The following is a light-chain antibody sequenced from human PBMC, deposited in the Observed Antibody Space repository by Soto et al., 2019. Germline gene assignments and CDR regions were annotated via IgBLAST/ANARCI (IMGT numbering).Light chain of an antibody. J-gene: IGKJ3*01. CDR3: QQYNGSPFT. CDR2: GAA. V-gene: IGKV3D-15*01. Sequence: EIVMTQSPATVSLSPGERATLSCRASPGVSNTLAWYQQRPGQAPRLLIYGAASRAIGIPDRFNGSGSETTFTLTISRLQPEDFALYYCQQYNGSPFTFGPGTKVDIK. CDR1: PGVSNT.